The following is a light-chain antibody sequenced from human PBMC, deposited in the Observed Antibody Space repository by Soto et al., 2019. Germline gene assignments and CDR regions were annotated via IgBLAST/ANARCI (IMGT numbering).Light chain of an antibody. Sequence: QSVLTQPPSASGSPGQSVTISCTGTSSDVGGYNYVSWYQQHPGRAPKLMIYEVSKRPSGVPDRFSGSKSGNTASLTVSGLQPEDEADYYCSSYAGSSNLGVFGGGTQLTVL. CDR2: EVS. J-gene: IGLJ2*01. V-gene: IGLV2-8*01. CDR1: SSDVGGYNY. CDR3: SSYAGSSNLGV.